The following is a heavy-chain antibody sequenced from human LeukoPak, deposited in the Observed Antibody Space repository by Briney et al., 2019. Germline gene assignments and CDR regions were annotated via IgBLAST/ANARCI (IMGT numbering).Heavy chain of an antibody. D-gene: IGHD4-17*01. J-gene: IGHJ1*01. V-gene: IGHV4-4*07. CDR2: IYTSGST. CDR1: GGSISSFY. Sequence: SETLSLTCTVSGGSISSFYWSWIRQPAGKGLEWIGRIYTSGSTNYNPSLKSRLTISVDTSKNQFSLKLSSVTAADTAVYYCAREPVTTHYFQHWGQGTLVTVSS. CDR3: AREPVTTHYFQH.